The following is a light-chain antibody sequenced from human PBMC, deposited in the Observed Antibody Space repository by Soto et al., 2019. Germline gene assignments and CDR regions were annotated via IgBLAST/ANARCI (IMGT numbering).Light chain of an antibody. CDR1: QGIRNF. J-gene: IGKJ3*01. V-gene: IGKV1-27*01. CDR2: AAS. Sequence: DIQMTQSPTSLSASVGDRVNITCRASQGIRNFVAWYQQKPGKAPKLLIYAASTLQSGVPSRFSGSGSGTDFTLTINRLQTEDVATYSCQKYSSVPVFGPGTKVEIK. CDR3: QKYSSVPV.